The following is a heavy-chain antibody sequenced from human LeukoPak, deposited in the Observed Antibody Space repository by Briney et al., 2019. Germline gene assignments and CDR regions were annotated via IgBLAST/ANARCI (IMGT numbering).Heavy chain of an antibody. CDR2: MNPNSGNT. CDR3: AKAYGSGSYHNWFDP. D-gene: IGHD3-10*01. CDR1: GYTFTSYD. Sequence: EASVKVSCKASGYTFTSYDINWVRQATGQGLEWMGWMNPNSGNTGYAQKFQGRVTMTRNTSISTAYMELSSLRSEDTAVYYCAKAYGSGSYHNWFDPWGQGTLVTVSS. J-gene: IGHJ5*02. V-gene: IGHV1-8*01.